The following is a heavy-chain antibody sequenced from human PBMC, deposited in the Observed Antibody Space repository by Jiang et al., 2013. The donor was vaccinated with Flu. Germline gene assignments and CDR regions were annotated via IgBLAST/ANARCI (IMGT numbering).Heavy chain of an antibody. V-gene: IGHV3-30-3*01. J-gene: IGHJ4*02. D-gene: IGHD3-16*01. Sequence: VQLVESGGGVVQPGRSLRLSCAASGFIFSKYAMYWVRQAPGKGPEWVAFISFDGGIKFYADSVKGRFSISRDNSKNMVYLQMNRLKTEDTGVYYCARPGASQTVFGGVSPFFEFWGQGTLVT. CDR3: ARPGASQTVFGGVSPFFEF. CDR2: ISFDGGIK. CDR1: GFIFSKYA.